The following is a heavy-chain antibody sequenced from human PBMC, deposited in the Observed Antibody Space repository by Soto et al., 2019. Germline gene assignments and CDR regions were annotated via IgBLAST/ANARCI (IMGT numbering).Heavy chain of an antibody. V-gene: IGHV2-5*02. CDR1: GFSLSSTRVA. D-gene: IGHD6-19*01. CDR3: AHSVVAGLGYYFDY. Sequence: QITLKESGPTLVKPTQTLTLTCTFSGFSLSSTRVAVGWIRQPPGKALEWLALIYWDDDKRYSPFLKSRLNITKNTSKNQMVLTITNMDPVDTATYYCAHSVVAGLGYYFDYWGQGTLVTVSS. J-gene: IGHJ4*02. CDR2: IYWDDDK.